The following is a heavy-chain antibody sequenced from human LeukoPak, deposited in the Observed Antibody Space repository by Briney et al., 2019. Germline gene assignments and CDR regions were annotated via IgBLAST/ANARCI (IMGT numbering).Heavy chain of an antibody. CDR2: IIPIFGTA. V-gene: IGHV1-69*05. J-gene: IGHJ2*01. CDR1: GGTFSSYA. CDR3: ARGSFGGPRYWYFDL. Sequence: ASVKVSCKASGGTFSSYAISWVRQAPGQGLEWMGGIIPIFGTANYAQKFQGRVTITTDESTSTAYMELSSLRSEDTAVYYCARGSFGGPRYWYFDLWGRGTLVTVSS. D-gene: IGHD3-10*01.